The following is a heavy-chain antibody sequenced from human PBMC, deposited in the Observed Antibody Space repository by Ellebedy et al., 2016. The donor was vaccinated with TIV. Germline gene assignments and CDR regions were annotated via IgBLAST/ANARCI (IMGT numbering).Heavy chain of an antibody. J-gene: IGHJ4*02. Sequence: SETLSLTCTVSGGSISSYTYYWGWIRPSPGKGLEWIGSIYYGGRTYYNPSHRSRISISFYTSKNQFSLKMKSVTAAATAIFYCDAQSRDYVCDGDYWGQGTLVTVSS. CDR2: IYYGGRT. CDR1: GGSISSYTYY. CDR3: DAQSRDYVCDGDY. D-gene: IGHD3-16*01. V-gene: IGHV4-39*07.